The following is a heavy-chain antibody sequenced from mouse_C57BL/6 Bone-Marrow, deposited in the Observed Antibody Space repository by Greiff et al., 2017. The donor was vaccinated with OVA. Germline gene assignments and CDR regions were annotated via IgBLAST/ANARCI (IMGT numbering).Heavy chain of an antibody. V-gene: IGHV3-6*01. CDR1: GYSITSGYY. Sequence: EVKLQESGPGLVKPSQSLSLTCSVTGYSITSGYYWNWIRQFPGNKLEWMGYISYDGSNNYNPSLKNRISITRDTSKNQFFLKLNSVTTEDTATYYCARERGWVDYWGQGTTLTVSS. J-gene: IGHJ2*01. CDR3: ARERGWVDY. CDR2: ISYDGSN. D-gene: IGHD2-3*01.